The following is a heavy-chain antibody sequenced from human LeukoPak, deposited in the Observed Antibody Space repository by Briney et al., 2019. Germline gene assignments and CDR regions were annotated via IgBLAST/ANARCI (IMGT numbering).Heavy chain of an antibody. V-gene: IGHV5-51*01. CDR3: ARSDTYYYDNSGYMGLLFDY. CDR1: GYNFTSYW. CDR2: IYPGDSDT. J-gene: IGHJ4*02. Sequence: GESLKISCKGSGYNFTSYWIGWVRQMPGKGLEWMGIIYPGDSDTRYSPSFQGQVTISADKSINTAYLQWSSLKASDTAMYYCARSDTYYYDNSGYMGLLFDYWGQGTLVTVSS. D-gene: IGHD3-22*01.